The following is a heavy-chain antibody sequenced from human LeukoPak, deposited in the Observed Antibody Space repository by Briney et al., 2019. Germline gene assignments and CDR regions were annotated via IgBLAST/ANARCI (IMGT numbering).Heavy chain of an antibody. CDR2: IYYSGST. D-gene: IGHD3-3*01. CDR1: GGSISSYY. J-gene: IGHJ5*02. CDR3: AREITIFGVVRFDP. Sequence: SETLSLTCTVSGGSISSYYWSWMRQPPGKGLEWIGYIYYSGSTNYNPSLKSRVTISVDTSKNQFSLKLSSVTAAATAVYYCAREITIFGVVRFDPWGQGTLVTVSS. V-gene: IGHV4-59*01.